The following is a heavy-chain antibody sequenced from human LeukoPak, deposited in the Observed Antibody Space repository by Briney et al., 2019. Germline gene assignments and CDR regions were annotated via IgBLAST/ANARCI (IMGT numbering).Heavy chain of an antibody. CDR3: ARVKAVAGTNDY. Sequence: GGSLRLSCAASGFTFSSYSMNWVRQAPGKGLEWVSSISSSSSYIYYADSVKGRFTISRDNAKNSLYLQMNSQRAEDTAVYYCARVKAVAGTNDYWGQGTLVTVSS. D-gene: IGHD6-19*01. CDR1: GFTFSSYS. CDR2: ISSSSSYI. J-gene: IGHJ4*02. V-gene: IGHV3-21*01.